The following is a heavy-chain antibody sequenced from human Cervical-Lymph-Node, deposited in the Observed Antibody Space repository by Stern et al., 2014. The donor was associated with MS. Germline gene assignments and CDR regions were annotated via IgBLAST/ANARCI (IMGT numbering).Heavy chain of an antibody. CDR3: TKGPVSGTVYYFDY. Sequence: EVQLVESGGTLVQPGRSLRLSCAASGFTFDDYAMHWVRQAPGKGLEWVSGINWNGDSITYADSVRGRFTISRDNAKSSLYLQMNSLRTEDTALYYCTKGPVSGTVYYFDYWGQGTLVTVSS. J-gene: IGHJ4*02. CDR2: INWNGDSI. D-gene: IGHD1-26*01. CDR1: GFTFDDYA. V-gene: IGHV3-9*01.